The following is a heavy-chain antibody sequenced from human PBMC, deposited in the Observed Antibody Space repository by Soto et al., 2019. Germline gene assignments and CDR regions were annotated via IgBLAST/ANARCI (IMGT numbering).Heavy chain of an antibody. Sequence: ASVKVSCKASGYTFTSYGISWVRQAPGQGLEWMGWISAYNGNTNYAQKLQGRVTMTTDTSTSTAYMELRSLRSDDTAVYYCARDHHTAGPPDYYYYGMDVWGQGTTVTVSS. V-gene: IGHV1-18*01. CDR1: GYTFTSYG. CDR2: ISAYNGNT. J-gene: IGHJ6*02. CDR3: ARDHHTAGPPDYYYYGMDV. D-gene: IGHD5-18*01.